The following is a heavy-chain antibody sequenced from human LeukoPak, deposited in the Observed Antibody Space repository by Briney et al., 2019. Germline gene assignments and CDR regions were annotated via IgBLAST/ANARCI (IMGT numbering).Heavy chain of an antibody. D-gene: IGHD3-16*01. CDR1: SGSISSSSYY. J-gene: IGHJ3*01. CDR2: IYYSGST. CDR3: TSPGLRHFDV. V-gene: IGHV4-39*02. Sequence: SETLSLTCTVSSGSISSSSYYGGWIRQPPGKGLEWIGSIYYSGSTYYNPSLKSRVTISVDTSKNHFSLKLSSVTAADTAVYYCTSPGLRHFDVWGQGTMVTVSS.